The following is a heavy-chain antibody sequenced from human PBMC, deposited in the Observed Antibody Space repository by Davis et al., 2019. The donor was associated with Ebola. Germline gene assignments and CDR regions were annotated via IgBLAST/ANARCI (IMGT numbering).Heavy chain of an antibody. J-gene: IGHJ6*02. Sequence: SLMLPCAAPGFPLNSYSMNWVRQAPGKGLEWVAVIWYDGSNKYYADSVKGRFPISRGNSKNTLYLQMNSLRAEDTAVYYCARDLRTYYDFWSGSVRYYYYGMDVWGQGTTVTVSS. CDR2: IWYDGSNK. V-gene: IGHV3-33*01. CDR3: ARDLRTYYDFWSGSVRYYYYGMDV. D-gene: IGHD3-3*01. CDR1: GFPLNSYS.